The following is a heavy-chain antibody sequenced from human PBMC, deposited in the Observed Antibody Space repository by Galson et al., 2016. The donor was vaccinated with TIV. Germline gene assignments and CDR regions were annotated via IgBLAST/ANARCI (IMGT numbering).Heavy chain of an antibody. D-gene: IGHD1-1*01. J-gene: IGHJ4*02. CDR1: GFTISTNY. CDR2: IYRGGDT. CDR3: RHNWNHVY. Sequence: SLRLSCAASGFTISTNYLSWVRQAPGKGLEWVATIYRGGDTYYEDSVKGRFTISTDNSKNNLYLQMNTLRPDYHCTYFFRHNWNHVYWGQGSLVTVSS. V-gene: IGHV3-53*01.